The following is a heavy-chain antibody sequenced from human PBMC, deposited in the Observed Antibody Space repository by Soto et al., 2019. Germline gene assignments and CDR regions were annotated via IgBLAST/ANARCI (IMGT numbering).Heavy chain of an antibody. Sequence: PSETLSLTCAVSGDSLSSMNLWGWVRQPPGKGLEWIGEIHHSGSTNYNPSLMSRVTISVDKSKNQFSLKLSSVTAADTAVYYCAREGWFGENNWYFDLWGRGTLVTVSS. CDR3: AREGWFGENNWYFDL. CDR2: IHHSGST. J-gene: IGHJ2*01. CDR1: GDSLSSMNL. V-gene: IGHV4-4*02. D-gene: IGHD3-10*01.